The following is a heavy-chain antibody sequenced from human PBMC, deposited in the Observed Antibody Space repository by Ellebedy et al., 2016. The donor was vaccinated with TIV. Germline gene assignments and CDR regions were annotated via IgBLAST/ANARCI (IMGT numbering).Heavy chain of an antibody. CDR1: GFSFSSYG. J-gene: IGHJ6*03. D-gene: IGHD2-15*01. CDR2: IWYDGSNK. CDR3: ARGSGDSYYYMDV. Sequence: GESLKISXAASGFSFSSYGMHWVRQAPGKGLEWVAVIWYDGSNKYYADSVKGRFTISRDNSKNTLYLQMNSLRAEDTAVYNCARGSGDSYYYMDVWGKGTTVTVSS. V-gene: IGHV3-33*01.